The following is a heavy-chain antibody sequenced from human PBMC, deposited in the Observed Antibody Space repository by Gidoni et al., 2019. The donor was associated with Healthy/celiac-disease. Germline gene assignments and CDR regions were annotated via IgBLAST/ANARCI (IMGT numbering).Heavy chain of an antibody. D-gene: IGHD4-17*01. CDR1: GFTFSSYE. V-gene: IGHV3-48*03. J-gene: IGHJ4*02. Sequence: EVQLVASGGGLVQPGGSLRLSRAASGFTFSSYEMNWVRQAPGKGLEWVSYISSSGSTIYYADSVKGRFTISRDNAKNSLYLQMNSLRAEDTAVYYCARGGYGDYVDYWGQGTLVTVSS. CDR2: ISSSGSTI. CDR3: ARGGYGDYVDY.